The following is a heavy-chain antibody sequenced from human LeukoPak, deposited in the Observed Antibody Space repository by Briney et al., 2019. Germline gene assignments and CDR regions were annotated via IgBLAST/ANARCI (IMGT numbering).Heavy chain of an antibody. J-gene: IGHJ5*02. CDR3: VRTVNRPRPDRFNP. CDR1: GFTFSSYW. V-gene: IGHV3-7*03. Sequence: GGSLRLSCAASGFTFSSYWMSWVRQAPGKGLEWVANIKEDGSEKYYVDSVKGRFTISRDNPKNSLYLQMNSLRAEDTAVYYCVRTVNRPRPDRFNPWGQGTLVTVSS. D-gene: IGHD1-14*01. CDR2: IKEDGSEK.